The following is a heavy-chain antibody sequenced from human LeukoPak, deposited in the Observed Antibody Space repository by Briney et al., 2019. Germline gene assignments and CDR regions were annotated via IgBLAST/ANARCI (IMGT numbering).Heavy chain of an antibody. Sequence: ASVKVSCKASGYTFTVYYMHWVRQAPGQGLEWMGWINPNSGGTNYAQKFQGRVTMTRDTSISTAYMELSRLRSDDTAVYYCANVGASITMVRGVTGEAFDIWGQGTMVTVSS. D-gene: IGHD3-10*01. V-gene: IGHV1-2*02. CDR2: INPNSGGT. CDR1: GYTFTVYY. J-gene: IGHJ3*02. CDR3: ANVGASITMVRGVTGEAFDI.